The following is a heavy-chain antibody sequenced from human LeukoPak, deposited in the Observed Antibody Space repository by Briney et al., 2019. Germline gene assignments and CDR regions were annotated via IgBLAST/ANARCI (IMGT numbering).Heavy chain of an antibody. CDR2: IHYSGST. Sequence: SETLSLTCTVSGGSISSSSYYWGWIRQPPGMGLEWIGSIHYSGSTYYNPSLKSRVTISVDTSKNQFSLKLSSVTAADTAVYYCARLTPYSGSPLGDYWGQGTLVTVSS. CDR1: GGSISSSSYY. J-gene: IGHJ4*02. D-gene: IGHD1-26*01. V-gene: IGHV4-39*01. CDR3: ARLTPYSGSPLGDY.